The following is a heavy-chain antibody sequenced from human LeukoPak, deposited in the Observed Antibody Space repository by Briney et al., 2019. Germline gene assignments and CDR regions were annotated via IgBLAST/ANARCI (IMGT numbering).Heavy chain of an antibody. Sequence: PSETLSLTCTVSGGSVNSGSYYWSWIRQPPGTGLEWIGFIYYSGSTDYNPSLKSRVTISVDTSKNQFSLKLSSVTAADTAVYYCARGVYSTRSDYWGQGTLVTVSS. CDR3: ARGVYSTRSDY. J-gene: IGHJ4*02. CDR1: GGSVNSGSYY. D-gene: IGHD2-2*01. V-gene: IGHV4-61*01. CDR2: IYYSGST.